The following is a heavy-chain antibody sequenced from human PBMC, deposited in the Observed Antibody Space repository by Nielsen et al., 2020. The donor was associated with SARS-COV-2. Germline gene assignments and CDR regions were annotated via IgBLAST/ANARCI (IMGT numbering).Heavy chain of an antibody. D-gene: IGHD3-22*01. CDR3: ARDYYDSSGSGFYYYYYGMDV. V-gene: IGHV3-11*04. Sequence: WIRQPPGKGLEWVSYISSSGSTIYYADSVKGRFTISRDNAKNSLYLQMNSLRAEDTAVYYCARDYYDSSGSGFYYYYYGMDVWGQGTTVTVSS. CDR2: ISSSGSTI. J-gene: IGHJ6*02.